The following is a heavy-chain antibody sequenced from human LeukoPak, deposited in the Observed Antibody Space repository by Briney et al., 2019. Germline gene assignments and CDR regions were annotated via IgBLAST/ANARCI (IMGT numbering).Heavy chain of an antibody. J-gene: IGHJ4*02. Sequence: ASVKVPCKASGYTFNGYYIHWVRQAPGQGLEWMGWINPNSGGTDYAQKLQGRVTMTRDTSISTAYMEVSRLRSDDTALYYCARAREQRFDSWGQGTLVTVSS. CDR3: ARAREQRFDS. CDR1: GYTFNGYY. CDR2: INPNSGGT. V-gene: IGHV1-2*02. D-gene: IGHD1/OR15-1a*01.